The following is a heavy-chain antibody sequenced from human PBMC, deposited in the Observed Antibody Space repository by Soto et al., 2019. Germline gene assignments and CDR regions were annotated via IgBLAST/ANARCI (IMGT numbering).Heavy chain of an antibody. D-gene: IGHD3-9*01. J-gene: IGHJ4*02. CDR3: ARDMIRYFDWPETRTAFDY. Sequence: GGSLRLSCAAPGFTFSSYGMHWVRQATGKGLEWVAVIWYDGSNKYYADSVKGRFTISRDNSKNTLYLQMNSLRAEDTAVYYCARDMIRYFDWPETRTAFDYWGQGTLVTVSS. V-gene: IGHV3-33*01. CDR1: GFTFSSYG. CDR2: IWYDGSNK.